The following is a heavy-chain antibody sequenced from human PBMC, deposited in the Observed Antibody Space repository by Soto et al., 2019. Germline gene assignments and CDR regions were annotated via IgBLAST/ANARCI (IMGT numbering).Heavy chain of an antibody. CDR1: GFTFSSYA. D-gene: IGHD3-3*01. CDR3: AREPRDYYDFWSGYYYGMDV. CDR2: ISYDGSNK. Sequence: GGSLRISCAACGFTFSSYAMHWVRQDPGKGLEWVAVISYDGSNKYYADSVKGRFTISRDNSKNTLYLQMNSLRAEDTAVYYCAREPRDYYDFWSGYYYGMDVWGQGTTVTVSS. J-gene: IGHJ6*02. V-gene: IGHV3-30-3*01.